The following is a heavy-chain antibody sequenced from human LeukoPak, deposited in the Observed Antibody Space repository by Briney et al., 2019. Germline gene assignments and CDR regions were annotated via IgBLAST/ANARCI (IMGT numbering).Heavy chain of an antibody. CDR1: RYTFTGYY. CDR2: INPSSGGT. V-gene: IGHV1-2*02. D-gene: IGHD6-19*01. CDR3: ASGYSSGWYYFDY. Sequence: ASVKVSCKASRYTFTGYYMHWVRQAPGQGLEWMGWINPSSGGTNYAQKFQGRVTMTRDTSISTAYMELSRLRSDDTAVYYCASGYSSGWYYFDYWGQGTLVTVSS. J-gene: IGHJ4*02.